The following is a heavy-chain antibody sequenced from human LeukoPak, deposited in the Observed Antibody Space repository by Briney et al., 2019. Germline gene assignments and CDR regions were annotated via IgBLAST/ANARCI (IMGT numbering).Heavy chain of an antibody. V-gene: IGHV4-30-2*01. Sequence: PAQTLSLTCAVSGGSISSSDYSWGWHRQPPGMGLEWVGYIYDTGSTYYNPTLRCRVTIYVYRSKNHFSLKLISVTAAAASYYSCARAHRGYYDSSGYLIDYWGQGTLVTVSS. CDR1: GGSISSSDYS. CDR3: ARAHRGYYDSSGYLIDY. J-gene: IGHJ4*02. D-gene: IGHD3-22*01. CDR2: IYDTGST.